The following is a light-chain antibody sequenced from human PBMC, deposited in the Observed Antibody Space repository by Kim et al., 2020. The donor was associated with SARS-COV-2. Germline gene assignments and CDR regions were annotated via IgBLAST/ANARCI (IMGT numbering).Light chain of an antibody. CDR3: QQYGRSPPDT. CDR1: QSVSSNY. Sequence: EIVLTQSPGTLSLSPGERATLSCRASQSVSSNYLAWYQQKPGQAPRLLIYGASSRATGIPDRFSGSGSGTDFTLTISRLEPEDFAIYYCQQYGRSPPDTFGQGTKLDI. J-gene: IGKJ2*01. CDR2: GAS. V-gene: IGKV3-20*01.